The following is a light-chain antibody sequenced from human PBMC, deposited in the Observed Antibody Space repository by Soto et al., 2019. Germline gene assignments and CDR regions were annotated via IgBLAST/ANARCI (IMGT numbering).Light chain of an antibody. CDR2: EVT. Sequence: QSVPTQPASVSGSPGQSIAISCTGTSSDLGAYDYVSWYQQQPDKAPKLIIYEVTKRPSGVSNRFSGSKSGNTASLTIYGLQPEDEADYYCSSHTSGNTRVFGTGTKLTVL. CDR1: SSDLGAYDY. V-gene: IGLV2-14*01. J-gene: IGLJ1*01. CDR3: SSHTSGNTRV.